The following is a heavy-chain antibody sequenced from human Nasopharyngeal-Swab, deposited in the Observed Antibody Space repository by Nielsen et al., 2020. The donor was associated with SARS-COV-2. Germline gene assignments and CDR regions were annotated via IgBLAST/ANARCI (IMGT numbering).Heavy chain of an antibody. V-gene: IGHV3-30*04. CDR1: GFTFSSYA. CDR2: ISYDGSNK. D-gene: IGHD3-16*01. CDR3: ARDLGGYMDV. J-gene: IGHJ6*03. Sequence: GGPLRLSCAASGFTFSSYAMHWVRQAPGKGLEWVAVISYDGSNKYYADSVKGRFTISRDNSKNTLYLQMNSLRAEDTAVYYCARDLGGYMDVWGKGTTVTVSS.